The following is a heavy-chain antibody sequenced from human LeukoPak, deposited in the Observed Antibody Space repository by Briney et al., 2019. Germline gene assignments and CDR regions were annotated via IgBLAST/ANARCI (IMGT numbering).Heavy chain of an antibody. D-gene: IGHD3-10*01. CDR3: TRAVGSGSYSLPLYYFDY. CDR1: GFTFGDYA. Sequence: PGRSLRPSCTASGFTFGDYAMSWFRQAPGKGLEWVGFIRSRAYGGTTEYAASVKGRFTISRDDSKSIAYLQMNSLKTEDTAVYYCTRAVGSGSYSLPLYYFDYWGQGTLVTVSS. V-gene: IGHV3-49*03. CDR2: IRSRAYGGTT. J-gene: IGHJ4*02.